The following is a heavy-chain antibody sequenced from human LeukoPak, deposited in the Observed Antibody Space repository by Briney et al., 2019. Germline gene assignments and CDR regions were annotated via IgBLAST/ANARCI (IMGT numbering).Heavy chain of an antibody. CDR2: ARNKAYSYTT. CDR1: GFTFSDHY. D-gene: IGHD1-26*01. V-gene: IGHV3-72*01. J-gene: IGHJ2*01. CDR3: TRGLRPTMGATAHFDRYFGL. Sequence: PGGSLRLSCAASGFTFSDHYMDWVRQAPGKGLEWVGRARNKAYSYTTEYAASVKGRFTISRDDSKSSLYLQMNNLKTEDTAVYYCTRGLRPTMGATAHFDRYFGLWGRGTLVTVSS.